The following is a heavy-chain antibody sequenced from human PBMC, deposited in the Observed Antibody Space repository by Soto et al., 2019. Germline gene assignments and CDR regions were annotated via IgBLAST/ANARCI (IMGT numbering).Heavy chain of an antibody. J-gene: IGHJ4*02. V-gene: IGHV4-39*01. CDR1: GGSISSSSYY. CDR2: IYYSGST. D-gene: IGHD2-15*01. CDR3: ARIPRGVVSYCSGGSCYFDY. Sequence: QLQLQESGPGLVKPSETLSLTCTVSGGSISSSSYYWGWIRQPPGKGLEWIGSIYYSGSTYYNPSRKSRVTISVDTSKNQFSLKLSSVTAADTAVYYCARIPRGVVSYCSGGSCYFDYWGQGTLVTVSS.